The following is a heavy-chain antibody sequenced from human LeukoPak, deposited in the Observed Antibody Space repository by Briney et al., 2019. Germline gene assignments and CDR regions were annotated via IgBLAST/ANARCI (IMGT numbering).Heavy chain of an antibody. V-gene: IGHV1-2*02. J-gene: IGHJ4*02. D-gene: IGHD6-13*01. CDR3: ARGARKGIAAAGTSLVDY. CDR2: INPNSGGT. Sequence: ASVKVSCKASGYTFTGYYMHWVRQAPGQGLEWMGWINPNSGGTNYAQKFQGRVTMTRDTSISTAYMELSRLRSDDTAVYYCARGARKGIAAAGTSLVDYWGQGTLVTVSS. CDR1: GYTFTGYY.